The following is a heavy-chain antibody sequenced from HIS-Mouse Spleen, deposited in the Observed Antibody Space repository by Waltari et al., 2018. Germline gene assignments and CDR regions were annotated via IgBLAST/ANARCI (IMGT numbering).Heavy chain of an antibody. CDR1: GGSISSSSYY. D-gene: IGHD6-13*01. CDR2: IYYSGST. J-gene: IGHJ2*01. Sequence: QLQLQESGPGLVKPSETLSLTCTVSGGSISSSSYYWGWIRQPPGKGLEWIGSIYYSGSTYYHPSLKSRVTISVYTSKNQFSLKLSSVTAADTAVYYCAREIPYSSSWYDWYFDLWGRGTLVTVSS. V-gene: IGHV4-39*07. CDR3: AREIPYSSSWYDWYFDL.